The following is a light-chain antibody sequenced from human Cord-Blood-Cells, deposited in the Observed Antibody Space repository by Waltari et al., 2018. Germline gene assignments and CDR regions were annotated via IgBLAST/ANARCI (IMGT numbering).Light chain of an antibody. V-gene: IGLV1-47*01. CDR3: AAWDDSLWV. Sequence: QSVLTQPPSASGTPGQRVTISCSGSSSNIGSNYVYWYQQLPGTAPKLLIYRNNQRPSGVPDRFSGSKSGTSASLALSGLRSEDEADYYCAAWDDSLWVFGGGTKLTVL. CDR1: SSNIGSNY. CDR2: RNN. J-gene: IGLJ3*02.